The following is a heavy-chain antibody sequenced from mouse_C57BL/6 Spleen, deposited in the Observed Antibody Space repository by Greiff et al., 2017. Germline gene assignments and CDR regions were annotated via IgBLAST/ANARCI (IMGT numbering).Heavy chain of an antibody. Sequence: VQLQQPGAELVRPGSSVKLSCKASGYTFTSYWMDWVKQRPGQGLEWIGNIYPSDSETHYNQKFKDKATLTVDKSSSTAYMQLSSLTSEDSAVYYCAREGYSNFDYWGQGTTLTVSS. CDR2: IYPSDSET. CDR1: GYTFTSYW. V-gene: IGHV1-61*01. J-gene: IGHJ2*01. D-gene: IGHD2-3*01. CDR3: AREGYSNFDY.